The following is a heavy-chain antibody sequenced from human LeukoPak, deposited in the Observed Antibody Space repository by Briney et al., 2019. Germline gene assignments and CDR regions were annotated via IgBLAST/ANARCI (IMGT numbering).Heavy chain of an antibody. V-gene: IGHV3-21*05. D-gene: IGHD3-10*01. Sequence: PGGSLRLSCAASGFTFSSYSMNWVRQAPGKGLEWVSYISSSSSYIYYADSVKGRFTISGDNAKNSLYLQMNSLRAEDTAVYYCARDGLLWFGELDYWGQGTLVTVSS. CDR2: ISSSSSYI. J-gene: IGHJ4*02. CDR1: GFTFSSYS. CDR3: ARDGLLWFGELDY.